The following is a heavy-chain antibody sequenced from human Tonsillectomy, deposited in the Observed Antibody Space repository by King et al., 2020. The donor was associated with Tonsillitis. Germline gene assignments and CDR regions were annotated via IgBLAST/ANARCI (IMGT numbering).Heavy chain of an antibody. Sequence: VQLVESGAEVKKPGASVKVSCKASGYTFTGYHMHWVRQARGQGLEWMGWISPNSGGTNYAQMFQGRVTMTRDTSITTAYMELSGLRSDDTAVYYCAKIGTAYGAFDIWGQGTIVTVSS. J-gene: IGHJ3*02. CDR2: ISPNSGGT. CDR1: GYTFTGYH. V-gene: IGHV1-2*02. CDR3: AKIGTAYGAFDI. D-gene: IGHD3-10*01.